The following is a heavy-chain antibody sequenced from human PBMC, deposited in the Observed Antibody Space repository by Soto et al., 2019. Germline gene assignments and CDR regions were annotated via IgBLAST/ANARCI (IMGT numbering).Heavy chain of an antibody. D-gene: IGHD1-26*01. Sequence: QVQLQESGPGLVKPSETLSLACTVSGDSVSSDSYYWSWIRQPPGKGLEWIGYLYYSGTTNYNPSLKSRVTISVDTSKNQFSLKLSSVTAADTAVYYCARRRIGSYDFDYWGQGTLVIVSS. CDR2: LYYSGTT. V-gene: IGHV4-61*01. CDR3: ARRRIGSYDFDY. CDR1: GDSVSSDSYY. J-gene: IGHJ4*02.